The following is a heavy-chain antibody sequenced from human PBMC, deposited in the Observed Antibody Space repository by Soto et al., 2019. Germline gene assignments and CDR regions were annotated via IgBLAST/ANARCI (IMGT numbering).Heavy chain of an antibody. CDR1: GGSISSGGYS. CDR3: ARGQVVAAQY. Sequence: QLQLQESGSGLVKPSQTLSLTCAVSGGSISSGGYSWSWIRQHPGKGLEWIGYIYHSGSTYYNPSLKSRVSISAETCTNKFSLKLSSVTAADTAVYYCARGQVVAAQYWGQGTLVTVSS. J-gene: IGHJ4*02. D-gene: IGHD2-15*01. V-gene: IGHV4-30-2*01. CDR2: IYHSGST.